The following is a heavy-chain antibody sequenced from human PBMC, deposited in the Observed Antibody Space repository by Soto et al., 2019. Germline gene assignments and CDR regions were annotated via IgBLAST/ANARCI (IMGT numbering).Heavy chain of an antibody. Sequence: QVKLVESGGGVVQPGRSLRLSCVASGFTFSRYAMDWVRQAPGKGLKWVAIISYDGRNEYYADSVKGRFTISRDNSKNTLYLQMNRLRPEDTAVYYCAKGRGGWRNYGMDVWGQGTTVTVSS. V-gene: IGHV3-30*18. CDR1: GFTFSRYA. D-gene: IGHD6-19*01. CDR2: ISYDGRNE. J-gene: IGHJ6*02. CDR3: AKGRGGWRNYGMDV.